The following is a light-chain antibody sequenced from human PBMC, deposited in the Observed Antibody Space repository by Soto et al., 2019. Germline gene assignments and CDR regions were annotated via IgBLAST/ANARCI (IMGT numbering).Light chain of an antibody. CDR3: GTWDSSLSANWV. V-gene: IGLV1-51*01. J-gene: IGLJ3*02. Sequence: QSVLTQPASVSAAPGQKVTISCFGSSSNIGNNYVSWYQQLPGTAPKLLIYDNNKRPSGIPDRFSGSKSGTSATLGITGLQTGDEADYYCGTWDSSLSANWVFGGGTKLTVL. CDR1: SSNIGNNY. CDR2: DNN.